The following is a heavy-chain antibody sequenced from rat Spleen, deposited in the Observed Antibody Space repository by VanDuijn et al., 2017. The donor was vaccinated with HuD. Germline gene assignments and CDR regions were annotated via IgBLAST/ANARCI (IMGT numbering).Heavy chain of an antibody. D-gene: IGHD1-8*01. CDR1: GYSISSNY. Sequence: EVQLQESGPGLVKPSQSLSLTCSVTGYSISSNYWGWTRKFPGNKMEWMGYISYSGSTSYNPSLKSLISITRDTSKNQFFLQLNSVTTEDTATYYCARWDYSSYPDYWGQGVMVTVSS. CDR2: ISYSGST. J-gene: IGHJ2*01. V-gene: IGHV3-1*01. CDR3: ARWDYSSYPDY.